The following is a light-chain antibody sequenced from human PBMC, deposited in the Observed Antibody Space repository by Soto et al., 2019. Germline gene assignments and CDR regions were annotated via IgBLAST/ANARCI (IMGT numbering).Light chain of an antibody. CDR3: QQRSNWPTIT. J-gene: IGKJ5*01. CDR2: DAS. CDR1: QSVSSY. V-gene: IGKV3-11*01. Sequence: EIVLTQSPGTLSLSPGERATLSCMASQSVSSYLAWYRQKPGQALRLLIYDASNRATGTPARFSGSGSGTDFTLTISSLEPEDFAVYYCQQRSNWPTITFGQGTRLEIK.